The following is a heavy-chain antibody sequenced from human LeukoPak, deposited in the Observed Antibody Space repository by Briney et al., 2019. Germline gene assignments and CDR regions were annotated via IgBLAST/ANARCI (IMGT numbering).Heavy chain of an antibody. Sequence: GGSLRLSCAASGFTFSSYSMHWVRQAQWKGLEWVSSISSSGTYIYYADSVKGRFTISRDNAKNSVHLQMNSLRAEDTAVYYCARDQGGSGGNWGQGTLVTVSS. V-gene: IGHV3-21*01. D-gene: IGHD3-10*01. J-gene: IGHJ4*02. CDR3: ARDQGGSGGN. CDR1: GFTFSSYS. CDR2: ISSSGTYI.